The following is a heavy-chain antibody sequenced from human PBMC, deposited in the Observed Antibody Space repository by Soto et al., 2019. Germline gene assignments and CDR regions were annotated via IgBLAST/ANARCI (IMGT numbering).Heavy chain of an antibody. Sequence: QVQLVQSGDEVRKPGSSVKVSCKASGYIFVNYGIAWVRQAPGQGLEWMGWISPYSGNTHYASKIQGRLTMTTDTSWSPASLELRSLTSDDTAVYYCAMVDHYVTPTPQDVWGQGTTVTVSS. V-gene: IGHV1-18*01. CDR3: AMVDHYVTPTPQDV. J-gene: IGHJ6*02. CDR2: ISPYSGNT. CDR1: GYIFVNYG. D-gene: IGHD3-16*01.